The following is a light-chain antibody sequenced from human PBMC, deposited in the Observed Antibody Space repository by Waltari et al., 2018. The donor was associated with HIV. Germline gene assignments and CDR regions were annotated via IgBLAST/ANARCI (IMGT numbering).Light chain of an antibody. CDR2: WAS. V-gene: IGKV4-1*01. CDR1: QSVLYRSNNRNY. Sequence: DIVMTQSPDSLVASLGERATINCKSSQSVLYRSNNRNYLAWYQQKPGQPPKLLIYWASTRESGVPDRFSGRGSGTDFTLTISSLQAEDVAVYYCQQYYSTPWTFGQGTKVEIK. J-gene: IGKJ1*01. CDR3: QQYYSTPWT.